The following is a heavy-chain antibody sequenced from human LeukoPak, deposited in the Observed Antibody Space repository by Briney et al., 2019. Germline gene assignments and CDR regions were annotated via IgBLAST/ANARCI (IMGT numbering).Heavy chain of an antibody. J-gene: IGHJ5*02. CDR2: ISSSSSYI. D-gene: IGHD3-10*01. Sequence: GGSLRLSCAASGFTFSSYSMNWVRQAPGKGLEWVSSISSSSSYIYYADSVKGRFTISRDNAKNSLYLQMNSLRAEDTAVYYCARVGLGVGSGRKASGFDPWGQGTLVTVSS. CDR1: GFTFSSYS. V-gene: IGHV3-21*01. CDR3: ARVGLGVGSGRKASGFDP.